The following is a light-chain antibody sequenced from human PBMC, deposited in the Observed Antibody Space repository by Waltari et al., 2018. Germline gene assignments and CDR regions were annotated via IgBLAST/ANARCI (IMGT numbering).Light chain of an antibody. V-gene: IGKV1-6*01. CDR1: QDIIND. J-gene: IGKJ2*01. CDR3: LQDYSYPYT. Sequence: AIQMTQSPSSLSTFVGDSVPITCRESQDIINDLGWYQQKSGKAPKLLIYAASSLQSGAPSRFSGSGSGTDFTLTISGLQPEDFATFYCLQDYSYPYTFGQGTKLEIK. CDR2: AAS.